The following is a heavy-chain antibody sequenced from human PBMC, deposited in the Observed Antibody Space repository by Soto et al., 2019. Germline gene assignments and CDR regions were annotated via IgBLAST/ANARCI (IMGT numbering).Heavy chain of an antibody. J-gene: IGHJ6*02. V-gene: IGHV3-48*02. CDR1: GFTFSSYS. Sequence: PGGSLRLSCAASGFTFSSYSMNWVRQAPGKGLEWVSYISSSSSTIYYADSVKGRFTISRDNSKNSLYLQMNSLKDEDTAVYYCASASGAARPSHFYYGMHXWGQGTTVTVS. D-gene: IGHD6-6*01. CDR3: ASASGAARPSHFYYGMHX. CDR2: ISSSSSTI.